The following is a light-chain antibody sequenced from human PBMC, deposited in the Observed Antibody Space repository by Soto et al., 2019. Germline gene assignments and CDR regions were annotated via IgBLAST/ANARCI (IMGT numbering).Light chain of an antibody. Sequence: DIQMTQSPSSLSASVGDRVTITCRASQGIRDYLAWYQQKPGKVPKILISAASTLQSGVPSRFSGSGSGTDVTLTTSSLPPEDVATYYCQKYNSAPLTFGGGTKVEIK. J-gene: IGKJ4*01. CDR1: QGIRDY. CDR3: QKYNSAPLT. CDR2: AAS. V-gene: IGKV1-27*01.